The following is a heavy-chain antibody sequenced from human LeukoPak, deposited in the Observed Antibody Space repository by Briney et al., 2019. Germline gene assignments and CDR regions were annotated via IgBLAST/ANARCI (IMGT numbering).Heavy chain of an antibody. CDR1: GYSFTNYW. V-gene: IGHV5-51*01. J-gene: IGHJ4*02. Sequence: GESRKISCKGSGYSFTNYWIGWVRQMPGKGLEWMGIIYPGDSDTRYSPSFQGQVTISADKSISTAYLQWSSLKASDTAMYYCARHGGYYYDSSGYYPGYWGQGTLVTVSS. D-gene: IGHD3-22*01. CDR2: IYPGDSDT. CDR3: ARHGGYYYDSSGYYPGY.